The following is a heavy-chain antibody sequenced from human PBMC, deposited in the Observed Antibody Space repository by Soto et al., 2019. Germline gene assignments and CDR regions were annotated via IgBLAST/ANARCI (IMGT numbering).Heavy chain of an antibody. V-gene: IGHV4-4*07. D-gene: IGHD5-12*01. Sequence: SETLSLTCTVSGGSINTFYWSWVRQPAGKGLEWIGRIFSSGSTSFNPSLESRVAMSVDTSKNHFSQNLSSVTAADMAVYYCAREGSYSAYNFAHGIQLWSFDFWGQGALVTVSS. CDR3: AREGSYSAYNFAHGIQLWSFDF. J-gene: IGHJ4*02. CDR1: GGSINTFY. CDR2: IFSSGST.